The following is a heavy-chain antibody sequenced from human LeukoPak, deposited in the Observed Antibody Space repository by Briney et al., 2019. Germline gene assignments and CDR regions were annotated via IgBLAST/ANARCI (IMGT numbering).Heavy chain of an antibody. Sequence: PGGSLRLSCAASGFTFSGSAMHWVRQASGKGLEWVGRIRSKANSYATAYAASVKGRFTISRDDSKNTAYLQMNSLKTEDTAVYYCAREAQMYSSSWGAFDIWGQGTMVTVSS. D-gene: IGHD6-13*01. CDR2: IRSKANSYAT. CDR3: AREAQMYSSSWGAFDI. J-gene: IGHJ3*02. V-gene: IGHV3-73*01. CDR1: GFTFSGSA.